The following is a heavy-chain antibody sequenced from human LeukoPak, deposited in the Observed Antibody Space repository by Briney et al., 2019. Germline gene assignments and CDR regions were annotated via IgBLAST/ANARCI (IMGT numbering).Heavy chain of an antibody. J-gene: IGHJ4*02. CDR1: GFTSSSYA. V-gene: IGHV3-23*01. Sequence: PGGSLRLSCAASGFTSSSYAMSWVRQAPGKGLEWVSAISGSGGSTYYADSVKGRFTISRDNSKNTLYLQMNSLRAEDTAVYYCAKEQRLLLWFGELFDWGQGTLVTVSS. CDR3: AKEQRLLLWFGELFD. CDR2: ISGSGGST. D-gene: IGHD3-10*01.